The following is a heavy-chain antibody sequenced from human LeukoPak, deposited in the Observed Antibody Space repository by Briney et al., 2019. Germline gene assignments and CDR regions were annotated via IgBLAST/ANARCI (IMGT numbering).Heavy chain of an antibody. CDR2: ISYDGSNK. Sequence: GRSLRLSCAASGFTFSSYGMHWVRQAPGKGLEWVAVISYDGSNKYYADSVKGRFTISRDNSKNTLYLQMNSLRAEDTAVYYCAKDGYCSGGSCLLFESWGQGTLVTVSS. D-gene: IGHD2-15*01. CDR1: GFTFSSYG. CDR3: AKDGYCSGGSCLLFES. J-gene: IGHJ4*02. V-gene: IGHV3-30*18.